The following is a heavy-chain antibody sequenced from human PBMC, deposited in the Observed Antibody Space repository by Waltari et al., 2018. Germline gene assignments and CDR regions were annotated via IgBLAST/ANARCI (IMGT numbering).Heavy chain of an antibody. CDR1: GFTFSDHG. CDR3: ASMATTSDFDY. CDR2: IWHDGTYK. D-gene: IGHD4-17*01. V-gene: IGHV3-33*01. J-gene: IGHJ4*02. Sequence: QVQLVESGGGVVQPGRSLRLSCVASGFTFSDHGMRWVRQAPGMGLEWVSLIWHDGTYKYYADSVKGRFSISRDNSKNMVYLQMNGLRAEDTAVYFCASMATTSDFDYWGQGALVTVSS.